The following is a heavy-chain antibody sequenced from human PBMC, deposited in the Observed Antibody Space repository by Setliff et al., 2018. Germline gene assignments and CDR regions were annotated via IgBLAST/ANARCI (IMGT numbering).Heavy chain of an antibody. J-gene: IGHJ4*02. Sequence: SETLSLTCTVSGGSVNSGYDNWNWLRQPAGKGLEWIGHINRRGSTNFSPSLKSRVTISLDTSKNQFSLKLKSVTAADTAVYYCARAPGRNIRGDYWGQGALVTVSS. CDR3: ARAPGRNIRGDY. CDR2: INRRGST. D-gene: IGHD3-10*01. CDR1: GGSVNSGYDN. V-gene: IGHV4-61*10.